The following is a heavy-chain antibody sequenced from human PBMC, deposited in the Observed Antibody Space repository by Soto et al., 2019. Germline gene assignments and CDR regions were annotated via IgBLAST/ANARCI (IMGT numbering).Heavy chain of an antibody. V-gene: IGHV3-48*02. CDR1: GFTFSSYS. CDR3: ARAGYDILTGYYKGPGAFDI. D-gene: IGHD3-9*01. Sequence: GGSLRLSCAASGFTFSSYSMNWVRQAPGKGLEWVSYISSSSSTIYYADSVKGRFTISRDNAKNSLYLQMNSLRDEVTAVYYCARAGYDILTGYYKGPGAFDIWGQGTMVTVSS. CDR2: ISSSSSTI. J-gene: IGHJ3*02.